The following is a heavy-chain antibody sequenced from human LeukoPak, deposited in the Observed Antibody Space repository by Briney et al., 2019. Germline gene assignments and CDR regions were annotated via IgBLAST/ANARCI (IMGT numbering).Heavy chain of an antibody. D-gene: IGHD1-1*01. CDR3: ARIVTVAWSERRPGYYYMDV. V-gene: IGHV3-21*01. CDR2: ISSSSSYI. Sequence: ETLSLTCAVYGGSFSGYYWSWVRQAPGKGLEWVSSISSSSSYIYYSDSVKGRFTISRDNAKNSLYLQMNRLRAEDTAVYYCARIVTVAWSERRPGYYYMDVWGKGTTVTVSS. J-gene: IGHJ6*03. CDR1: GGSFSGYY.